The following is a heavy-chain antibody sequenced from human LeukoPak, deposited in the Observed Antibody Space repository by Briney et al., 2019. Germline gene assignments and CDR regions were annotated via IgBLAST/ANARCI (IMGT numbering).Heavy chain of an antibody. CDR3: ARENSSRSWGRYGFDP. J-gene: IGHJ5*02. V-gene: IGHV3-66*01. Sequence: GSLRLSCAASGFTVSSNYMSWVRQAPGKGLEWVSVIYSGCSTYYADSVKGRFTISRDNSKRTLYLKMIRLRAEDTAVYYCARENSSRSWGRYGFDPWGQGTLVTVSS. CDR1: GFTVSSNY. D-gene: IGHD6-13*01. CDR2: IYSGCST.